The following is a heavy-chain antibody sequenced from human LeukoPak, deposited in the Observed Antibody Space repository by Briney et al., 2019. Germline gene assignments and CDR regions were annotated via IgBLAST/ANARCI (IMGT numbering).Heavy chain of an antibody. J-gene: IGHJ4*02. CDR3: ARARGYCSGGSCYSRVLYDY. CDR2: ISSSSSTI. Sequence: PGRSLRLSCAASGFTFSSYSMNWVRQAPGKGLEWVSYISSSSSTIYYADSVKGRFTISRDNAKNSLYLQMNSLRAEDTAVYYCARARGYCSGGSCYSRVLYDYWGQGTLVTVSS. CDR1: GFTFSSYS. D-gene: IGHD2-15*01. V-gene: IGHV3-48*01.